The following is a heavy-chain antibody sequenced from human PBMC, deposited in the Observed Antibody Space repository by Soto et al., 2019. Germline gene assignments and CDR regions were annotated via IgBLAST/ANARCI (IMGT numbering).Heavy chain of an antibody. CDR2: ISAYNGNT. CDR3: AGPDFYGSGGYYRRGYYYYGMDV. CDR1: GYTFTSYG. Sequence: RASVKVSCKASGYTFTSYGISWVRQAPGQGLEWMGWISAYNGNTNYAQKLQGRVTMTTDTSTSTAYMEPRSLRSDDTAVYYCAGPDFYGSGGYYRRGYYYYGMDVWGQGTTVTVSS. J-gene: IGHJ6*02. V-gene: IGHV1-18*04. D-gene: IGHD3-10*01.